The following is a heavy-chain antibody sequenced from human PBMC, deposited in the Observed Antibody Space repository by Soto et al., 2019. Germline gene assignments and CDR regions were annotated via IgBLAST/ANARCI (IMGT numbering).Heavy chain of an antibody. V-gene: IGHV4-4*07. J-gene: IGHJ5*02. Sequence: SETLSLTCTVSGGSVSNFYWNWIRQPAGKGLEWIGRIYSSGSASYNPSLRSRVTMSVDTSKNQFSLKVNSVTAADTAVYYCARSSHKESWFDPWGQGTLVTVSS. CDR2: IYSSGSA. CDR3: ARSSHKESWFDP. CDR1: GGSVSNFY. D-gene: IGHD6-13*01.